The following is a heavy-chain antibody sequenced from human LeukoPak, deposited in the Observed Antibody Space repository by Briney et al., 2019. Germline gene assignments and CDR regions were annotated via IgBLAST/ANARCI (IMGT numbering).Heavy chain of an antibody. Sequence: SQTLSLTCDISGDSVSSASAGWNWIRQSPSRGLEWLGRTYYRSKWYNDYAVSVKSRITINPDTSKNQFSLQLNSVTPEDTAVYYCARQPLSSSWYWGTSGNGDLNPRYFDYWGQGTLVTVSS. CDR2: TYYRSKWYN. CDR1: GDSVSSASAG. D-gene: IGHD6-13*01. J-gene: IGHJ4*02. CDR3: ARQPLSSSWYWGTSGNGDLNPRYFDY. V-gene: IGHV6-1*01.